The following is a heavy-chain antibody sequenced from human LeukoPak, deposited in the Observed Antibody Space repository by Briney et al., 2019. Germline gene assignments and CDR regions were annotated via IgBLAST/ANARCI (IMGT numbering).Heavy chain of an antibody. CDR1: GGSFSGYY. D-gene: IGHD2-2*01. Sequence: SETLSLTCAVYGGSFSGYYWSWIRQTPGKGLEWIGEINHSGSTNYNPSLKSRVTISVDTSKNQFSLKLSSVTAADTAVYYCARGPLVVVPAAIRYYYYYYMDVWGKGTTVTVSS. V-gene: IGHV4-34*01. CDR3: ARGPLVVVPAAIRYYYYYYMDV. J-gene: IGHJ6*03. CDR2: INHSGST.